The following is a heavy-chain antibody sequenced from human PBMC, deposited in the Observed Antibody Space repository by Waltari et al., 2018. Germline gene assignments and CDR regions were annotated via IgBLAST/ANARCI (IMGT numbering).Heavy chain of an antibody. D-gene: IGHD2-2*01. V-gene: IGHV3-53*01. CDR2: IYSGVGP. Sequence: EVQLVESGGGLVQPGGSLRLSCVASGLTVSSNYMGWVRQAPGKGLEWVSVIYSGVGPCYEDSVKGRFPISRDNSKNALYLQMSSLRAEDTAVYFCASCSRSSCYQGGFDYWGQGTLVTFTS. J-gene: IGHJ4*02. CDR3: ASCSRSSCYQGGFDY. CDR1: GLTVSSNY.